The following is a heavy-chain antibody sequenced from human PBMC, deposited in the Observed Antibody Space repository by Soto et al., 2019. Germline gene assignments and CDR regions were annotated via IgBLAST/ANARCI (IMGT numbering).Heavy chain of an antibody. Sequence: GASVKVSCKASGYTFTSYAMHWVRQAPGQRLEWMGWINAGNGNTKYSQKFQGRVTITRDTSASTAYMELSSLRSEDTAVYYCARRPLPPPYSSSWYGNDEYFKDWGQGTRVIVS. J-gene: IGHJ1*01. CDR3: ARRPLPPPYSSSWYGNDEYFKD. CDR1: GYTFTSYA. CDR2: INAGNGNT. V-gene: IGHV1-3*01. D-gene: IGHD6-13*01.